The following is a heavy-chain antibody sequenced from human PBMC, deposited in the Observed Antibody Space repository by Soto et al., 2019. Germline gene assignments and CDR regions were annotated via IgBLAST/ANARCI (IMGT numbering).Heavy chain of an antibody. J-gene: IGHJ4*02. Sequence: PGGSLRLSCVASGFTSSSYGMHWVRQAPGKGLEWVAVIWYDGSNKYYADSVKGRFTISRDNSKNTLYLQMNSLRAEDTAVYYCARDSIGYSYGYHPTDYWGQGTLVTVSS. V-gene: IGHV3-33*08. CDR3: ARDSIGYSYGYHPTDY. D-gene: IGHD5-18*01. CDR1: GFTSSSYG. CDR2: IWYDGSNK.